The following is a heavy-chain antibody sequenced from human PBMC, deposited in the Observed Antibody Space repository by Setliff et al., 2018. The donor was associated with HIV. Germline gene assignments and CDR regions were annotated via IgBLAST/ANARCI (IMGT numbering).Heavy chain of an antibody. CDR1: GYTFSSYD. D-gene: IGHD3-22*01. J-gene: IGHJ6*03. V-gene: IGHV1-8*02. CDR2: MNPNSGNT. CDR3: ARARRDSYDRGRRNHYYIDV. Sequence: ASVKVSCKASGYTFSSYDINWVRQATGQGLEWMGWMNPNSGNTGYAQKFQGRVTMTRDTSIGTAYMELNNLKFEDTAVYYCARARRDSYDRGRRNHYYIDVWGKGTPVSVSS.